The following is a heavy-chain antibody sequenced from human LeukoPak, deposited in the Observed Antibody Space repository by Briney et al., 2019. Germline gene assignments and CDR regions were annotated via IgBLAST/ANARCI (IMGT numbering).Heavy chain of an antibody. Sequence: PGGSLRLSCAASGFTVSNNYMSWVRQAPGKGLEWVSITYSDSSTNYADSVKGRFTISRDTSQNTLSLQMNSLRAEDTAVYYCVRKNHDFSAAFDIWGQGTVVTVSS. CDR2: TYSDSST. V-gene: IGHV3-53*01. CDR1: GFTVSNNY. CDR3: VRKNHDFSAAFDI. J-gene: IGHJ3*02. D-gene: IGHD4-11*01.